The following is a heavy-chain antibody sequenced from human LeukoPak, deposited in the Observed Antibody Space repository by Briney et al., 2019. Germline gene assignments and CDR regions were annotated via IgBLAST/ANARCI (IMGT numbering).Heavy chain of an antibody. D-gene: IGHD6-6*01. CDR1: GFTFSNYG. Sequence: GGSLRLSCAASGFTFSNYGIHWVRQAPGKGLEWVAVISYGGSNKYYADSVKGRFTISRDSSKNTLYLEMNSLRPEDTAVYFCAKETYTSSSVGGCLDSWGQGTLVTVSS. J-gene: IGHJ4*02. CDR3: AKETYTSSSVGGCLDS. CDR2: ISYGGSNK. V-gene: IGHV3-30*18.